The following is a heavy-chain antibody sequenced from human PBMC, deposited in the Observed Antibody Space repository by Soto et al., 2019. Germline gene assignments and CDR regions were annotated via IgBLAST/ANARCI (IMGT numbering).Heavy chain of an antibody. CDR2: INAGNGNT. D-gene: IGHD3-10*01. Sequence: ASVKVTCKASGYRITSYARYWVRQATGKRLEWMGWINAGNGNTKYSQKFQGRVTITRDTSASTAYMELSSLRSEDSAVYYCARSYFSYFPYGMAVWGQGTTVTVSS. V-gene: IGHV1-3*01. CDR1: GYRITSYA. J-gene: IGHJ6*02. CDR3: ARSYFSYFPYGMAV.